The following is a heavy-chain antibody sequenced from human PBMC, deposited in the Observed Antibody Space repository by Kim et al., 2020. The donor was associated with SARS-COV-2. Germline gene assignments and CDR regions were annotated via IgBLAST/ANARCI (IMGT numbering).Heavy chain of an antibody. Sequence: SQTLSLTCVISGDTVSNNNVAWNWIRLSPSRGLEWLGRTYYISKWFHDYAVSVRSRTTINADTSKNQFSLQLNSVTPEDTAVYYCARGTNSAVDIWDQETMVTVSS. CDR2: TYYISKWFH. J-gene: IGHJ3*02. CDR3: ARGTNSAVDI. CDR1: GDTVSNNNVA. V-gene: IGHV6-1*01. D-gene: IGHD6-13*01.